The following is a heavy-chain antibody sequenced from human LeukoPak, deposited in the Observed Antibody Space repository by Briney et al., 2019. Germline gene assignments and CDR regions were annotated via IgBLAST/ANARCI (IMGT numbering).Heavy chain of an antibody. D-gene: IGHD3-16*01. CDR3: AAARYDYVWGSYSGDY. V-gene: IGHV1-58*02. CDR2: IVVGSGNT. J-gene: IGHJ4*02. CDR1: GFTFTSSA. Sequence: SVKVSCKASGFTFTSSAMQWVRQPRGQRLEWIGWIVVGSGNTNYAQKFQERVTITRDMSTSTAYMELSSLRSEDTAVYYCAAARYDYVWGSYSGDYWGQETLVTVSS.